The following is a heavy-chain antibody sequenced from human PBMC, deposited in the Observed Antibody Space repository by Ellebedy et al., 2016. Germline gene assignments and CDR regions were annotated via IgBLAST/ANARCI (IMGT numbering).Heavy chain of an antibody. V-gene: IGHV4-59*01. CDR1: DGSISAYY. CDR3: ARHSFLAYCGGDCSNWYFDL. J-gene: IGHJ2*01. CDR2: IYYRGST. D-gene: IGHD2-21*02. Sequence: SETLSLXXTVSDGSISAYYWSWIRPPPGKGLEWIGYIYYRGSTNYNPSLKSRVTISVDTSKTQFSLKLSSVTAADTAVYYCARHSFLAYCGGDCSNWYFDLWGRGALVAVSS.